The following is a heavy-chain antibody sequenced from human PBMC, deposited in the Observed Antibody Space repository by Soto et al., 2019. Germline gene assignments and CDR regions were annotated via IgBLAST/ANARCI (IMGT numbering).Heavy chain of an antibody. D-gene: IGHD2-15*01. J-gene: IGHJ4*02. CDR2: ISGSGGST. V-gene: IGHV3-23*01. CDR1: GFTFSSYA. Sequence: PGGPLRLSCAASGFTFSSYAMSWVRQAPGKGLEWVSVISGSGGSTYYADFVKGRFTISRDNFKNTLYLQMNSLRAEDTAVYYCAREYCSGGSCHDYWGQGTLVTVSS. CDR3: AREYCSGGSCHDY.